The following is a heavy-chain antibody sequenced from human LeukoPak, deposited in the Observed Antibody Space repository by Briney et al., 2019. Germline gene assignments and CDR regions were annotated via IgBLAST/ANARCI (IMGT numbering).Heavy chain of an antibody. D-gene: IGHD3-22*01. J-gene: IGHJ1*01. V-gene: IGHV3-23*03. CDR2: IYSGGST. CDR1: GFTFSSYA. Sequence: PGGSLRLSCAASGFTFSSYAMSWVRQAPGKGLEWVSVIYSGGSTYYADSVKGRFTFSRDNSKNTLYLQMNSLRAEDTAVYYCAKEEGYYYDSGGYYVEYFQHWGQGTLVTVSS. CDR3: AKEEGYYYDSGGYYVEYFQH.